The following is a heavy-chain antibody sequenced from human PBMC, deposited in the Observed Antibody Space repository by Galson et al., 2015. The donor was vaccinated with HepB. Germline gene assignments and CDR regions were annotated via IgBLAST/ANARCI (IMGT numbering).Heavy chain of an antibody. CDR2: IWYDGSNK. CDR3: ARGLDTIFGSAFDI. Sequence: SLRLSCAASGFTFSSHGMHWVRQAPGKGLEWVAVIWYDGSNKYYADSVKGRFTISRDNSKNTLYLQMNSLRAEDTAVYYCARGLDTIFGSAFDIWGQGTMVTVSS. CDR1: GFTFSSHG. D-gene: IGHD3-3*01. J-gene: IGHJ3*02. V-gene: IGHV3-33*01.